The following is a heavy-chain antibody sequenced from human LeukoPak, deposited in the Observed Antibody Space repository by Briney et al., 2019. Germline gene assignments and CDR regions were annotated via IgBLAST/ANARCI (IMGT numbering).Heavy chain of an antibody. D-gene: IGHD2-8*01. J-gene: IGHJ4*02. CDR1: GGSISSSNW. CDR3: ARAYCTNGVCFVFDY. CDR2: IYHSGST. Sequence: PSETLSLTCAVSGGSISSSNWWSWVRQPPGKGLEWIGEIYHSGSTNYNPSLKSRVTISVDKSKNQFSLKLSSVTAADTAVYYCARAYCTNGVCFVFDYWGQGTLVTVSS. V-gene: IGHV4-4*02.